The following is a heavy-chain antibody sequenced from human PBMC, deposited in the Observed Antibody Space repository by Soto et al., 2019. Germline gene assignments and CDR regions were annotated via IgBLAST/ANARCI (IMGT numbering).Heavy chain of an antibody. J-gene: IGHJ4*02. D-gene: IGHD4-17*01. V-gene: IGHV1-18*01. Sequence: QVQLVQYGAEVKRPGASVKVSCKASGYPFTRYGISWVRQAPGQGLEWMGWISASSGNTNYAQKLQGRVTMTTDTSTTTAYMELRSLRSDDTAVYYCARRPPFSYGDFVTYYFDYWGQGTLVTVSS. CDR2: ISASSGNT. CDR1: GYPFTRYG. CDR3: ARRPPFSYGDFVTYYFDY.